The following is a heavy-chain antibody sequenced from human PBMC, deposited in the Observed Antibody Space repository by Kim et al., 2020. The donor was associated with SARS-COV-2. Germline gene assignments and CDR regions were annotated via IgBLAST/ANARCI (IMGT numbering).Heavy chain of an antibody. CDR1: GGSISSYY. V-gene: IGHV4-59*13. D-gene: IGHD1-1*01. CDR3: ARSVEGTGTTAFDY. CDR2: IYYSGST. Sequence: SETLSLTCTVSGGSISSYYWSWIRQPPGKGLEWIGYIYYSGSTNYNPSLKSRVTISVDTSKNQFSLKLSSVTAADTAVYYCARSVEGTGTTAFDYWGQGT. J-gene: IGHJ4*02.